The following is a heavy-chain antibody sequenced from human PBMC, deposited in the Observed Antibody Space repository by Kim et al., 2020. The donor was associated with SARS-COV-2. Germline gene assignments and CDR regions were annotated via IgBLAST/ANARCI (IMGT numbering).Heavy chain of an antibody. CDR2: IRSKPNNYAT. CDR1: GFTFSASA. CDR3: CRHSGKHGDRGFDN. V-gene: IGHV3-73*01. J-gene: IGHJ4*02. Sequence: GGSLRLSCAASGFTFSASAMHWVRQASGKGLEWVGRIRSKPNNYATSYAASVTGRFTISRDDSTNTVYLQMDSLKTDDTAVYFCCRHSGKHGDRGFDNWGQGTLVTVSS. D-gene: IGHD4-17*01.